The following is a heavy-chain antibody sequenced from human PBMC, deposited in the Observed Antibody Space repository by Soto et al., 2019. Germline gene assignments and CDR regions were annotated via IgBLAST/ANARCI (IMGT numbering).Heavy chain of an antibody. J-gene: IGHJ4*02. Sequence: SETLSLTCTVSGGSISSYYWSWIRQPPGKGLEWIGYIYYSGSTNYNPSLKSRVTISVDTSKNQFSLKLSSVTAADTAVYYCARLVIVPADSYYLVYWGQGTLVTVSS. CDR2: IYYSGST. V-gene: IGHV4-59*08. CDR1: GGSISSYY. D-gene: IGHD2-2*01. CDR3: ARLVIVPADSYYLVY.